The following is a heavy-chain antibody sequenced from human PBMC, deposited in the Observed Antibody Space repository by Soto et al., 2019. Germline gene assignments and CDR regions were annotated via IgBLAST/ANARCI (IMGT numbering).Heavy chain of an antibody. J-gene: IGHJ6*02. CDR2: INAGNGNT. D-gene: IGHD2-2*02. CDR3: ARALTYCSSTSCYTGDYYYGMDV. V-gene: IGHV1-3*01. CDR1: GYTFTSYA. Sequence: ASVKVSCKASGYTFTSYAMHWVRQAPGQRLEWMGWINAGNGNTKYSQKFQGRVTITRDTSASTAYMELSSLRSEDTAVYYCARALTYCSSTSCYTGDYYYGMDVWGQGTTVTVSS.